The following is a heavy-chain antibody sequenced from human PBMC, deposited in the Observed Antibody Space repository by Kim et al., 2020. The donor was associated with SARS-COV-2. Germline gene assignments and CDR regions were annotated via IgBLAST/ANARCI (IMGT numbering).Heavy chain of an antibody. CDR2: ISYDGSNK. J-gene: IGHJ4*02. CDR1: GFTFSSYG. D-gene: IGHD3-22*01. Sequence: GGSLRLSCAASGFTFSSYGMHWVRQAPGKGLEWVAVISYDGSNKYYADSVKGRFTISRDNSKNTLYLQMNSLRAEDTAVYYCAKSPITMIGLYYFDYWGQGTLVTVSS. V-gene: IGHV3-30*18. CDR3: AKSPITMIGLYYFDY.